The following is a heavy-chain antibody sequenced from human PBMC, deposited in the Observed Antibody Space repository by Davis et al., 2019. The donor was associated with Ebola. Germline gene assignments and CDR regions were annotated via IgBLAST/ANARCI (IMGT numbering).Heavy chain of an antibody. J-gene: IGHJ6*02. D-gene: IGHD3-10*01. CDR3: ARGLRAPRYGSGSRYYDYGMDV. CDR2: IYYSGGT. Sequence: MPSDTLSLPCTVSGGSISSSSYYWGWIRQPPGKGLEWIGSIYYSGGTYCNPSLKSRVTISVDTSKNQFSLKLSSVTAADTAVYYCARGLRAPRYGSGSRYYDYGMDVWGQGTTVTVSS. CDR1: GGSISSSSYY. V-gene: IGHV4-39*01.